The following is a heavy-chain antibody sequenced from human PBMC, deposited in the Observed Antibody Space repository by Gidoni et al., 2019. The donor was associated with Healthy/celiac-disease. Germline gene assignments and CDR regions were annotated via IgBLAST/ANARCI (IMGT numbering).Heavy chain of an antibody. Sequence: QVQLQQWCAGLLKPSETLSLTCAVYGGSFSGYYWSWIRQPPGKGLEWIGEINHSGSTNYNPSLKSRVTISVDTSKNQFSLKLSSVTAADTAVYYCARVLSGYGWLGAFDIWGQGTMVTVSS. V-gene: IGHV4-34*01. CDR2: INHSGST. J-gene: IGHJ3*02. CDR3: ARVLSGYGWLGAFDI. D-gene: IGHD5-18*01. CDR1: GGSFSGYY.